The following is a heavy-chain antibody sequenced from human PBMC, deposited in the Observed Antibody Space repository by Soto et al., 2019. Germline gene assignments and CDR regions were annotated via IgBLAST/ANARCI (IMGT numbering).Heavy chain of an antibody. CDR2: ISSSSSTI. V-gene: IGHV3-48*02. J-gene: IGHJ1*01. D-gene: IGHD6-13*01. CDR3: ARDGGYSSSWYPEYFQH. Sequence: PGGSLRLSCAASGFTFSSYSMNWVRQAPGKGLEWVSYISSSSSTIYYADSVKGRFTISRDNAKNSLYLQMSSLRDEDTAVYYCARDGGYSSSWYPEYFQHWGQGTLVTVSS. CDR1: GFTFSSYS.